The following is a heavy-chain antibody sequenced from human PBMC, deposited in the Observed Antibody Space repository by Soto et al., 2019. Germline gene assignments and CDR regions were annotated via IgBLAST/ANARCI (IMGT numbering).Heavy chain of an antibody. CDR3: ARGRSSSWSFDAFNI. V-gene: IGHV4-39*07. J-gene: IGHJ3*02. CDR2: INHSGNT. Sequence: SETLSLTCTVSGGSISSGGYYWGGIRQPPGKGLEWIGEINHSGNTNYNPSLKSRVTISVDTSKNQFSLKLGSVTAADTAVYFCARGRSSSWSFDAFNIWGQGTMVTVSS. D-gene: IGHD6-13*01. CDR1: GGSISSGGYY.